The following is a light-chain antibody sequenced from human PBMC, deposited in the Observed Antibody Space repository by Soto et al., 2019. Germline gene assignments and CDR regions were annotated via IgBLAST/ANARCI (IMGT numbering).Light chain of an antibody. J-gene: IGKJ1*01. V-gene: IGKV3-20*01. Sequence: EIVLTQFPGTLSLAPGERATLSCRASQSVGRNYVAWYQQKPGQAPRVIIYAASNRASGIPHRFSGSGSGSDFTLTISRLEPEDFAVYYCQQYGTSPWAFGQGTQVAIK. CDR3: QQYGTSPWA. CDR1: QSVGRNY. CDR2: AAS.